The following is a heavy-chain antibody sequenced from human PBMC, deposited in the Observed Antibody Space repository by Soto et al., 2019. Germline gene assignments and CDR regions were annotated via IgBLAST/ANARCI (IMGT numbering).Heavy chain of an antibody. J-gene: IGHJ4*02. Sequence: PXGSRRLSCAASGFTFSSYSMSWVRQAPGKGLEWVSGFRSGGDDDTTYYADSVRGRFTISRDNSKNTLFLQMNSLRAEDTAIYYCAKKVNSGSGSQFFDYWGQGTLVTVSS. D-gene: IGHD3-10*01. CDR1: GFTFSSYS. CDR3: AKKVNSGSGSQFFDY. V-gene: IGHV3-23*01. CDR2: FRSGGDDDTT.